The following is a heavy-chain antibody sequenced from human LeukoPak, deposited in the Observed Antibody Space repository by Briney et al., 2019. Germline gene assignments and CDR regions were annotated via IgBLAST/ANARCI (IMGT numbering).Heavy chain of an antibody. CDR2: INPNSGGT. J-gene: IGHJ4*02. D-gene: IGHD3-22*01. Sequence: ASVKVSCKASGYTFTGYYMHWVRQAPGQGLEWMGWINPNSGGTNYAPKFQGRVTMTRDTSISTAYMELSRLRSDDTAVYYCARGGPRITMIVVVYFDYWGQGTLVTVSS. V-gene: IGHV1-2*02. CDR1: GYTFTGYY. CDR3: ARGGPRITMIVVVYFDY.